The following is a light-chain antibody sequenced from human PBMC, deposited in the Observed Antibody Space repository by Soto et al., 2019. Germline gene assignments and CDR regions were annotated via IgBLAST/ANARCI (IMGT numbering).Light chain of an antibody. Sequence: DIQMTQSPSTLSASVGDRVTITCRATQSISPYLAWYQQKPGKAPKLLIYKASILQSGVPPTFSGSGSGTEFTLTISSLQPDDFATYYCQHYNTYRWTFGQGTKVDIK. CDR3: QHYNTYRWT. V-gene: IGKV1-5*03. J-gene: IGKJ1*01. CDR1: QSISPY. CDR2: KAS.